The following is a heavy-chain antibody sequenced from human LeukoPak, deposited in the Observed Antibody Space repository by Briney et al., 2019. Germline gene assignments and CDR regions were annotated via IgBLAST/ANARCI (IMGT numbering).Heavy chain of an antibody. J-gene: IGHJ6*04. CDR1: GYTFTSYA. Sequence: GAPVKLSCMASGYTFTSYAISWVRQAPGQGLEWMGRIIPILGIANYAQKFQGRVTITADKSTSTAYMELSSLRSEDTAVYYCAREARGSSWYRDYYYGMDVWGNGTTVTVSS. D-gene: IGHD6-13*01. CDR3: AREARGSSWYRDYYYGMDV. CDR2: IIPILGIA. V-gene: IGHV1-69*04.